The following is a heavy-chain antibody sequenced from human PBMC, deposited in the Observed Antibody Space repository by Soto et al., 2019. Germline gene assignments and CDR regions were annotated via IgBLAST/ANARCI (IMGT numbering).Heavy chain of an antibody. V-gene: IGHV3-33*01. Sequence: QVQLVESGGGVVQPGRSLRLSCAASGFTFSSYGMHWVRQAPGKGLEWVAVIWYDGSNKYYADSVKGRFTISRDNSKNTLYLQMSSLRAEDSAVYYCARGPEYYYGSGMDYWGQGTLVTVSS. CDR3: ARGPEYYYGSGMDY. D-gene: IGHD3-10*01. CDR1: GFTFSSYG. CDR2: IWYDGSNK. J-gene: IGHJ4*02.